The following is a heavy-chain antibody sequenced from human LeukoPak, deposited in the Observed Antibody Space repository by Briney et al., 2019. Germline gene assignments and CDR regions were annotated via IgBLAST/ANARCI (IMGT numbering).Heavy chain of an antibody. J-gene: IGHJ3*02. D-gene: IGHD6-13*01. Sequence: SVKVSCKASGGTFSSYAISWVRQAPGQGLEWMGGIIPIFGTANYAQKFQGRVTITADESTSTAYMELSSLRSEDTAVYYCASDSSSWYVAFDIWGQGTMVTVSS. V-gene: IGHV1-69*13. CDR3: ASDSSSWYVAFDI. CDR2: IIPIFGTA. CDR1: GGTFSSYA.